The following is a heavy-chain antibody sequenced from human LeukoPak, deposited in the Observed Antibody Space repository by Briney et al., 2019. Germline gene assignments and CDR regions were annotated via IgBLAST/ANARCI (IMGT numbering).Heavy chain of an antibody. CDR2: IYPGDSDT. CDR1: GYSFTSYW. Sequence: GESLQISCKGSGYSFTSYWIGWVRQMPGKGLEWMGIIYPGDSDTRYSPSFQGQVTISADKSISTAYLQWSSLKASDTAMYYCAISHYGSGSYPNWFDPWGQGTLVTVSS. D-gene: IGHD3-10*01. CDR3: AISHYGSGSYPNWFDP. V-gene: IGHV5-51*01. J-gene: IGHJ5*02.